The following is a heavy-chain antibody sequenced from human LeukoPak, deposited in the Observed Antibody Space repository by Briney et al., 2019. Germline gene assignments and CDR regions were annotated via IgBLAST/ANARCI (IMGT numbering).Heavy chain of an antibody. V-gene: IGHV3-7*01. CDR3: APTPPVTSYNYPYYFDY. D-gene: IGHD1-14*01. Sequence: GGSLRLSCAASGFTFSRYWMSWVRHAPGKGLEWVANIQQDGSEKYYVGSVKGRFTISRDNAKKSLYLQMNSLRAEDTAVYYCAPTPPVTSYNYPYYFDYWGQGTLVTVSS. J-gene: IGHJ4*02. CDR2: IQQDGSEK. CDR1: GFTFSRYW.